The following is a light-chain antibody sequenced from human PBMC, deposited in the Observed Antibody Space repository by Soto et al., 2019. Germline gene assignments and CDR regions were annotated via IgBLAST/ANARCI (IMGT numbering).Light chain of an antibody. CDR3: CSYAGSFTWV. CDR1: SSDIGVYDF. V-gene: IGLV2-11*01. Sequence: QSALTQPPSASGSPGQSVTISCTGTSSDIGVYDFVSWYQQHPGKAPKVMIYDASKRPSGVPDRFSASKSGNTASLTISGLQAEDEADYYCCSYAGSFTWVFGGGTKLTVL. CDR2: DAS. J-gene: IGLJ3*02.